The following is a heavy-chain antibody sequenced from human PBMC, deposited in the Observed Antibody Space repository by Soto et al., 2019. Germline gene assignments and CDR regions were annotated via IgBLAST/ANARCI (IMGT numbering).Heavy chain of an antibody. Sequence: LVESGGALVKPGGSLRLSCAASGFIFRDWFMSWILQAPGKGLELISYISKDSGRANRYADSVKGRLAISRDNAKNALFLQIINLPVADTAVYYCAKENWANPDYCGKGTLVTVSS. CDR2: ISKDSGRAN. CDR1: GFIFRDWF. D-gene: IGHD7-27*01. J-gene: IGHJ4*02. CDR3: AKENWANPDY. V-gene: IGHV3-11*01.